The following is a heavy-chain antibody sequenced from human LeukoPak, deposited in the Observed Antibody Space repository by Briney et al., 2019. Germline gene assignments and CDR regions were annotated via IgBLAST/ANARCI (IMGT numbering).Heavy chain of an antibody. J-gene: IGHJ6*03. Sequence: GASVKVSCKASGYTFTGYYMHWVRQAPGQGLEWMGWINPNSGGTNYAQKFQGRVTMTRDTSISTVYMELSGLRSDDTAVYYCARGVGNYYYYMDVWCKGTTVTVSS. D-gene: IGHD1-26*01. V-gene: IGHV1-2*02. CDR3: ARGVGNYYYYMDV. CDR1: GYTFTGYY. CDR2: INPNSGGT.